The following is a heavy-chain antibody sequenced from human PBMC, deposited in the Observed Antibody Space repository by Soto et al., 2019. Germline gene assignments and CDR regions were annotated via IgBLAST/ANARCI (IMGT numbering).Heavy chain of an antibody. CDR3: AKESVVVITDY. Sequence: QVQLVESGGGVVQPGRSLRLSCAASGLTFSSYGMHWVRQAPCKGLEWVAVISYDGSNKYYADSVKGRFTISRDNSKNTLYLQMNSLRAEDTAVYYCAKESVVVITDYLGQGTLVTVSS. J-gene: IGHJ4*02. CDR2: ISYDGSNK. V-gene: IGHV3-30*18. D-gene: IGHD3-22*01. CDR1: GLTFSSYG.